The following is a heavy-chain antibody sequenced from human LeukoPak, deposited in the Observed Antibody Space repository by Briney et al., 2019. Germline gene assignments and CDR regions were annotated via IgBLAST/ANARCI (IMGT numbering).Heavy chain of an antibody. CDR2: IKQDGSEK. CDR3: ARDKIVGATYFDY. CDR1: GFTFSSYW. V-gene: IGHV3-7*01. D-gene: IGHD1-26*01. Sequence: GGSLRLSCAASGFTFSSYWMSWVRQAPGKGLEWVANIKQDGSEKYYVDSVKGRFTISRDNAKNSLYLQMNSLRAEDTATYYCARDKIVGATYFDYWGQGILVTVSS. J-gene: IGHJ4*02.